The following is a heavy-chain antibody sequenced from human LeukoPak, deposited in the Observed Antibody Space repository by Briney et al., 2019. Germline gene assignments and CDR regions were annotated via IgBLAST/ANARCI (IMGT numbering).Heavy chain of an antibody. D-gene: IGHD3-3*02. V-gene: IGHV3-11*01. CDR1: GFTFSDTY. CDR2: ISSSSSTI. Sequence: GGSLRLSCAASGFTFSDTYMSWIRQAPGKGLEWVSYISSSSSTIYYADSVKGRFTISRDTASNSLYLQMNSLRGEDTGVYYCAKHSRKNYFDYWGEGTVVTVSS. CDR3: AKHSRKNYFDY. J-gene: IGHJ4*02.